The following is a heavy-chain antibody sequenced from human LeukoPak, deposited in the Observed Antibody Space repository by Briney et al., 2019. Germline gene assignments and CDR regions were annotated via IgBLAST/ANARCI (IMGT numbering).Heavy chain of an antibody. CDR3: AKDHHCTSASCYTHEFDY. J-gene: IGHJ4*02. V-gene: IGHV3-64*04. D-gene: IGHD2-2*02. Sequence: GGSLRLSCAASGFTFSSYAMHWVRQAPGKGLEYVSAISSNGGSTYYADSVKGRFTISRDNSKNTLYLQMNSLRAEDTAVYFCAKDHHCTSASCYTHEFDYWGQGTLVTVSS. CDR1: GFTFSSYA. CDR2: ISSNGGST.